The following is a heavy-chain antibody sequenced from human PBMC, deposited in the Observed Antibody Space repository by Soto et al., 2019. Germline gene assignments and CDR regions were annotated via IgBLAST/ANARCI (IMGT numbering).Heavy chain of an antibody. CDR3: AFGGYYYDSSGSRAEYFQH. D-gene: IGHD3-22*01. Sequence: GGSLRLSCAASGFTFSDYGIHWVRQTPGKGLEWVAVMSSDGSNQYYADSVKGRFTISRDNSKNALYLQMNSLRAEDTAVYYCAFGGYYYDSSGSRAEYFQHWGQGTLVTVSS. CDR1: GFTFSDYG. J-gene: IGHJ1*01. V-gene: IGHV3-30*03. CDR2: MSSDGSNQ.